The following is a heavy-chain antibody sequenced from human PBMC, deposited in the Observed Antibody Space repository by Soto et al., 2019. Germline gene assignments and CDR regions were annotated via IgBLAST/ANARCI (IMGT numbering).Heavy chain of an antibody. V-gene: IGHV3-21*01. CDR1: GFTFSSYT. J-gene: IGHJ4*02. D-gene: IGHD3-3*01. CDR3: ATRITIFGVVWN. Sequence: GGSLRLSCAASGFTFSSYTMTWVRQAPGKGLKWVSSISSSRTYTQYADPVKGRSTISRDNAKNSLYMKMKSLREEDKAVYYCATRITIFGVVWNWGQGTLVTVSS. CDR2: ISSSRTYT.